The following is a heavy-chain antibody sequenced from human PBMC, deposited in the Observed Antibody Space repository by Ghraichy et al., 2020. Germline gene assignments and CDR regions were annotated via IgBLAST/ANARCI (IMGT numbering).Heavy chain of an antibody. J-gene: IGHJ4*02. V-gene: IGHV2-70*01. CDR1: GFSLSTSGMC. D-gene: IGHD2-2*01. Sequence: QTLSLTCTVSGFSLSTSGMCVSWIRQPPGKALEWLALIDWDDDKYYSTSLKTRLTISKDTSKTQVVLTMTNMDPVDTATYYCARITHCSSTVYFDYWGQGTLVTVSS. CDR3: ARITHCSSTVYFDY. CDR2: IDWDDDK.